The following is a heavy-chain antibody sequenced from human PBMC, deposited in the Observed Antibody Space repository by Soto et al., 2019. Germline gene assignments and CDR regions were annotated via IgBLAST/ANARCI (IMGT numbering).Heavy chain of an antibody. CDR2: IIPIFGTA. Sequence: QVQLVQSGAEVKKPGSSVKVSCKASGGTFSSYAISWVRQAPGQGLEWMGGIIPIFGTANYAQKFQGRVTFTADESARTAYMELSSLRSEDTAVYYCAGGPEGAARDAFDIWGQGTMVTVSS. J-gene: IGHJ3*02. V-gene: IGHV1-69*01. CDR1: GGTFSSYA. CDR3: AGGPEGAARDAFDI. D-gene: IGHD6-25*01.